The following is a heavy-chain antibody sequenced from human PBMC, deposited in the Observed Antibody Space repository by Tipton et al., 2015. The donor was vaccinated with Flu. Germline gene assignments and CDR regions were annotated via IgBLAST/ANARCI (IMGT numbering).Heavy chain of an antibody. V-gene: IGHV3-74*01. CDR1: GFTFSNYW. Sequence: LSLTCAASGFTFSNYWMHWVRQTPGKGLVWVSRINPDGSYAIYADSVKGRFTISRDDAKNTVYLQMNSLRAEDTAVYYCARDRGALDHWGQGTLVTVSS. J-gene: IGHJ4*02. CDR2: INPDGSYA. CDR3: ARDRGALDH.